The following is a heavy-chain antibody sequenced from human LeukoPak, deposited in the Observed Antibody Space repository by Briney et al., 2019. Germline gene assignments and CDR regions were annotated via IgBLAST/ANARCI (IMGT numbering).Heavy chain of an antibody. D-gene: IGHD2-2*01. V-gene: IGHV3-23*01. CDR2: ISGSGGST. J-gene: IGHJ4*02. CDR3: AKSRIGYCSSTSCYSDY. CDR1: GFTFSSYA. Sequence: LPGGSLRLSCAASGFTFSSYAMSWVRQAPGKGLEWVSAISGSGGSTYYADSVKGRFTISRDNSKNTLCLQMNSLRAEDTAVYYCAKSRIGYCSSTSCYSDYWGQGTLVTVSS.